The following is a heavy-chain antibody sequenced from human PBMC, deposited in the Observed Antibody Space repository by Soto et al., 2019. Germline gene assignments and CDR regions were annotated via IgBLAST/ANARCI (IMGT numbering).Heavy chain of an antibody. J-gene: IGHJ4*02. CDR2: ISGSGGST. D-gene: IGHD6-13*01. CDR3: AKDVSRSSWYGGVFDY. CDR1: GFTFSSYA. V-gene: IGHV3-23*01. Sequence: EVQLLESGGGLVQPGGSLRLSCAASGFTFSSYAMSWVRQAPGKGLEWVSAISGSGGSTYYADSVKGRFTISRDNSKNTLYLQMNSLRAEDTAVYYCAKDVSRSSWYGGVFDYWGQGTLVTVSS.